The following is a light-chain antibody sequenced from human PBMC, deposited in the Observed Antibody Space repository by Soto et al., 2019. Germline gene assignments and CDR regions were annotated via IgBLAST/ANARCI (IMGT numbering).Light chain of an antibody. CDR3: QQDVGLTPK. V-gene: IGKV3-20*01. J-gene: IGKJ1*01. CDR1: QSVSSSH. Sequence: DIVLTQSPDTLSLTTLKIANPWVGSSQSVSSSHIAWYQQKPGQSPRLLIDGASSRASGIPDRFSGSGSGTDFTLTISRLEPEDFAVYYCQQDVGLTPKFGQGTKVDIK. CDR2: GAS.